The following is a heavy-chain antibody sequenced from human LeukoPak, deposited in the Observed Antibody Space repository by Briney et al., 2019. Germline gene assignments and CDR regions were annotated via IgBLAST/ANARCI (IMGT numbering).Heavy chain of an antibody. CDR3: ARDPYQRRYYDFWSGYYGVGGIDY. J-gene: IGHJ4*02. CDR1: GGSISSYY. CDR2: IYTSGST. V-gene: IGHV4-4*09. D-gene: IGHD3-3*01. Sequence: SETLSLTCTVSGGSISSYYWSWIRQPPGKGLERIGYIYTSGSTNYNPSLKSRVTISVDTSKNQFPLKLSSVPAADATVYYCARDPYQRRYYDFWSGYYGVGGIDYWGQGTLVSVSS.